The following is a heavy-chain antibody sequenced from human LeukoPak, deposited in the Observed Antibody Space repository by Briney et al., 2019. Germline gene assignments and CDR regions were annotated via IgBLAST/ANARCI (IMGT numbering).Heavy chain of an antibody. CDR3: AKAFTTVIEFDY. D-gene: IGHD4-11*01. J-gene: IGHJ4*02. CDR1: GFTFSSYA. Sequence: HAGGSLRLSCAASGFTFSSYAMSWVRQAPGKGLEWVSAISGSGGSTYYAESVKGRFTISRDNSTNTLYLQMNSLRAEDTAVYYCAKAFTTVIEFDYWGQATLVTLSS. CDR2: ISGSGGST. V-gene: IGHV3-23*01.